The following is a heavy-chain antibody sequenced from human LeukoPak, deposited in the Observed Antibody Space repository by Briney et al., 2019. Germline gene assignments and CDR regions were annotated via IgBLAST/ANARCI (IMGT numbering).Heavy chain of an antibody. CDR3: ARHLDYGDYGVIDF. CDR1: GGSISSYY. J-gene: IGHJ4*02. CDR2: IYYSGST. D-gene: IGHD4-17*01. V-gene: IGHV4-59*08. Sequence: PSETLSLTCTVSGGSISSYYWSWIRQPPGKGLEWIGYIYYSGSTNYNPSLKSRVTISVGTSKNQFSLKLSSVTAADTAVYYCARHLDYGDYGVIDFWGQGTLVTVSS.